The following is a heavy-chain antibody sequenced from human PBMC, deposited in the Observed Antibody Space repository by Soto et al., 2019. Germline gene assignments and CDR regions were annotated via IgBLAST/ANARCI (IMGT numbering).Heavy chain of an antibody. CDR3: ARTREASYDSNGYPDY. Sequence: QITLKESGPTLVKPTQTLTLTCTVAGFSLSTSGVGVGWIRQPPGKALEWLALIYWDDDKRYSPSLRSRRTITKDTSKTQVVLTMTNMDPVDTATYYCARTREASYDSNGYPDYWGQGTLVTVSS. CDR1: GFSLSTSGVG. J-gene: IGHJ4*02. CDR2: IYWDDDK. V-gene: IGHV2-5*02. D-gene: IGHD3-22*01.